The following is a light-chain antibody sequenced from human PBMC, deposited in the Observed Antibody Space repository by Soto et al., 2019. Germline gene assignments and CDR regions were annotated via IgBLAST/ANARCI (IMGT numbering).Light chain of an antibody. CDR1: SSDVGGYNY. V-gene: IGLV2-14*03. Sequence: QPVLTQPASVSGSPGQSITISCTGTSSDVGGYNYVSWYQHHPGKAPKLMIYDVSNRPSGVSNRFSGSKSGNTTSLTISGLQADDEADYYCSSSSSSGTGVFGTGTKLTVL. CDR2: DVS. J-gene: IGLJ1*01. CDR3: SSSSSSGTGV.